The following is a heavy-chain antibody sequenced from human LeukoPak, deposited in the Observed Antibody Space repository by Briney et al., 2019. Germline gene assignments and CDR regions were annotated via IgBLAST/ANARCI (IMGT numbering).Heavy chain of an antibody. V-gene: IGHV3-7*01. CDR3: TRGGRYTSYYWQY. Sequence: PGGSPRLSCVASELIFTDFCMTWVRHSRGKGLQWVATIKKDGSEQYYVDSVKGRFTISRDNAENTLYLHMNSLRAEDTAVYYCTRGGRYTSYYWQYWGLGTLVTVSS. CDR2: IKKDGSEQ. J-gene: IGHJ4*02. CDR1: ELIFTDFC. D-gene: IGHD1-26*01.